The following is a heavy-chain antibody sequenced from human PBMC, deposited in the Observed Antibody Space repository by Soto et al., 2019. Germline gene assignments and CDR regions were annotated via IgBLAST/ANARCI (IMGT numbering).Heavy chain of an antibody. CDR3: AREGVSSIYSGYDGVLDY. CDR1: GFTFSSYG. J-gene: IGHJ4*02. CDR2: IWYDGSNK. D-gene: IGHD5-12*01. Sequence: QVQLVESGGGVVQPGRSLRLSCAASGFTFSSYGMHWVRQAPGKGLEWVAVIWYDGSNKYYADSVKGRFTISRDNSKNTLELQMNSLRAEDTAVYYCAREGVSSIYSGYDGVLDYWGQGTLVTVSS. V-gene: IGHV3-33*01.